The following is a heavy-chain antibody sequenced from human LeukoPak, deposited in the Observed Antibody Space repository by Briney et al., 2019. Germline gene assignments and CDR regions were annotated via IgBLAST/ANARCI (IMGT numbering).Heavy chain of an antibody. CDR2: IHTTGST. V-gene: IGHV4-4*07. CDR1: VGFTTYDY. Sequence: SETLSLTCSVPVGFTTYDYWNWIRQPAGKAPEWIGRIHTTGSTNYNPSLKSRLTMTLDKSKKQFPLKVTSMTAADTALYYCARGGGNRHFDSWGQGILVTVSS. J-gene: IGHJ4*02. CDR3: ARGGGNRHFDS. D-gene: IGHD2-15*01.